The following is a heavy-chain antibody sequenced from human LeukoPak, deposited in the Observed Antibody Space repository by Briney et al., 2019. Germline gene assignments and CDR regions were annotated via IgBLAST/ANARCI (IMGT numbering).Heavy chain of an antibody. CDR2: IYTSGST. J-gene: IGHJ4*02. Sequence: SETLSLTCTVSGGSISSGSYYWSWIRQPAGKGLEWIGRIYTSGSTNYNPSLKSRVTISVDTSKNQFSLKLSSVTAADTAVYYCARGGGGSYYRYYFDYWGQGTLVTVSS. D-gene: IGHD1-26*01. V-gene: IGHV4-61*02. CDR1: GGSISSGSYY. CDR3: ARGGGGSYYRYYFDY.